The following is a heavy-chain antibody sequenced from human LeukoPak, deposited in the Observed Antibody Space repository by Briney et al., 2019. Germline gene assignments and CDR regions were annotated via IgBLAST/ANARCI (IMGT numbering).Heavy chain of an antibody. Sequence: GGSLRLSCAASGFTFSNFGMHWIRQAPGKGLEWVAVERSGGSKHYAASVMGRFTISRDNSKNTLWLEMNTLRTADTAVYYCAKDRDDYGNDCWGQGVMVTVST. D-gene: IGHD4-17*01. J-gene: IGHJ4*02. CDR3: AKDRDDYGNDC. V-gene: IGHV3-30*02. CDR1: GFTFSNFG. CDR2: ERSGGSK.